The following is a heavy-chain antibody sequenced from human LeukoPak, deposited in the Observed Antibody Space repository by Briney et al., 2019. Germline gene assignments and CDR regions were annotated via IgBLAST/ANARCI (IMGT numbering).Heavy chain of an antibody. CDR1: GGSITTTIS. D-gene: IGHD2-21*01. CDR2: VSVSGLC. V-gene: IGHV4-4*02. Sequence: PSGTLSLTRGVSGGSITTTISWSWVRQTPGQGLEWMGEVSVSGLCDYNPSLRGRGTISLGTSQNHLSLELTSVTAADPAVYLFTRENAAFSPLVDWGQRTLVTV. J-gene: IGHJ4*02. CDR3: TRENAAFSPLVD.